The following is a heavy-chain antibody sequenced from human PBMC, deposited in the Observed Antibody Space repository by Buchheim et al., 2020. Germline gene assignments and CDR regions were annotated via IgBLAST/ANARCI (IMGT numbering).Heavy chain of an antibody. CDR2: IYTSGST. Sequence: QVQLQESGPGLVKPSQTLSLTCTVSGGSISSGSYYWSWIRQPAGKGLEWIGRIYTSGSTNYNPSLKSRVTISVDTSKNQFSLKLSSVTAADTAVYYCARGIVIVGSSVLFWFDPWGQGTL. J-gene: IGHJ5*02. CDR3: ARGIVIVGSSVLFWFDP. CDR1: GGSISSGSYY. D-gene: IGHD6-6*01. V-gene: IGHV4-61*02.